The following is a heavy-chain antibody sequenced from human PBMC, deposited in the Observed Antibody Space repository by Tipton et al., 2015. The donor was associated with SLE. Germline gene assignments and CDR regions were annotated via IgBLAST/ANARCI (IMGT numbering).Heavy chain of an antibody. V-gene: IGHV1-69*09. CDR1: GGTFSSYT. CDR2: IIPILGIA. CDR3: ARDGSNRAFDI. D-gene: IGHD1-26*01. Sequence: QLVQSGAEVKKPGSSVKVSCKASGGTFSSYTISWVRQAPGQGLEWMGRIIPILGIANYAQKFRGRVTITADKSTSTAYMELSSLRSEDTAVYYCARDGSNRAFDIWGQGTMVTVSS. J-gene: IGHJ3*02.